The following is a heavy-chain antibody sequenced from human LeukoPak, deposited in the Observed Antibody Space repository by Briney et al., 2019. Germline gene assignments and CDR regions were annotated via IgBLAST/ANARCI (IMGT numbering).Heavy chain of an antibody. V-gene: IGHV3-30*04. J-gene: IGHJ4*02. CDR2: ISNDGSRK. D-gene: IGHD3-3*01. CDR3: ARDRAWNYFDY. Sequence: GGSLRLSCAASGFTFSSYAMHWVRQAPGKGLEWVAIISNDGSRKYYAHSVEGRFTTSRDNSKNTLYLQMDSLRAEDTAVYYCARDRAWNYFDYWGQGTLVTVSS. CDR1: GFTFSSYA.